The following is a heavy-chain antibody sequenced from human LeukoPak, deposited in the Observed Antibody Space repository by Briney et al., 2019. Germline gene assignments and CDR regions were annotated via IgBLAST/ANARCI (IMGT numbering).Heavy chain of an antibody. V-gene: IGHV4-59*08. CDR2: IYYTVST. D-gene: IGHD3-10*01. Sequence: PSETLSLTCTVSGGSLSSYYWSWIRQPPGKGLEGIGYIYYTVSTNYNPSLKSRVTISVDTSKNQFSLKLSSVTAADTAVYYCARQGGFGEFAYYYYYMDVWGKGTTVTVSS. J-gene: IGHJ6*03. CDR3: ARQGGFGEFAYYYYYMDV. CDR1: GGSLSSYY.